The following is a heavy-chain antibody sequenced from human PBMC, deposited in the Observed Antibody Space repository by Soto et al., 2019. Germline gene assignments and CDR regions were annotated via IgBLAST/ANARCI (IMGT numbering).Heavy chain of an antibody. CDR1: GFTFSDYY. CDR3: ARKRDLITMVRGVIVNYGMDV. Sequence: PGGSLRLSCAASGFTFSDYYMSWIRQAPGKGLEWVSYISSSSSYTNYADSVKGRFTISRDNAKNSLYLQMNSLRAEDTAVYYCARKRDLITMVRGVIVNYGMDVWGQGTTVTVSS. CDR2: ISSSSSYT. V-gene: IGHV3-11*06. J-gene: IGHJ6*02. D-gene: IGHD3-10*01.